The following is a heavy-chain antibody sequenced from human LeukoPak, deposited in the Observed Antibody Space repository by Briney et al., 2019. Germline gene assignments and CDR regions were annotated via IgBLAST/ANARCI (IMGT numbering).Heavy chain of an antibody. CDR2: MYYSGST. D-gene: IGHD3-16*02. CDR3: ARHVRGHDYVWGSYPSPFAY. J-gene: IGHJ4*02. CDR1: GGSITSTYY. V-gene: IGHV4-39*01. Sequence: SETLSLTCSVSGGSITSTYYWAGIRPPPGKGLEWIGSMYYSGSTYYNPSLKSRVTMSVDTSKNQFSLRLSSVTAADRAVYYCARHVRGHDYVWGSYPSPFAYWGQGTLVTVSS.